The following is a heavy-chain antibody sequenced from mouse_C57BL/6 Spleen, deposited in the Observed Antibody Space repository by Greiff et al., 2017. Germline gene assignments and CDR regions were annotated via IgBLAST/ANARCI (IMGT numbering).Heavy chain of an antibody. CDR3: ARRNSGRFDY. J-gene: IGHJ2*01. CDR2: IDPSDSYT. V-gene: IGHV1-69*01. CDR1: GYTFTSYW. D-gene: IGHD4-1*01. Sequence: QVQLQQPGAELVMPGASVKLSCKASGYTFTSYWMHWVKQRPGQGLEWIGEIDPSDSYTNYNQNFKGKSTLTVDKSSSTAYMQLSSLTSEDSAVYCGARRNSGRFDYWGQGTTLTVSS.